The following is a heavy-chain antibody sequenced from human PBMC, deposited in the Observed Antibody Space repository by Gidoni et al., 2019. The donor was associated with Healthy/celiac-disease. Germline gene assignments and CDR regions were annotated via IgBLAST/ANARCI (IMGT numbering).Heavy chain of an antibody. CDR2: ISYDGSNK. V-gene: IGHV3-30*18. J-gene: IGHJ4*02. CDR1: GFTFSSYG. CDR3: VKAHAGMYSGSYWVWGKEESFDY. Sequence: QVQLVESGGGVVQPGRSLRLSCAASGFTFSSYGMHWVRQAPGKGLEWVAVISYDGSNKYYADSVKGRFTISRDNSKNTLYLQMNSLRAEDTAVYYCVKAHAGMYSGSYWVWGKEESFDYWGQGTLVTVSS. D-gene: IGHD1-26*01.